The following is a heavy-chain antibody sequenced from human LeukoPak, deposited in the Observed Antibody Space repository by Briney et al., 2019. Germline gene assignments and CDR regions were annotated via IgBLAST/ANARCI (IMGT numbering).Heavy chain of an antibody. Sequence: GGSLRLSCAASGFTVSSNYMSWVRQAPGKGLEWVSVIYSGGSTYYADSVKGRFTISRDNSKNTLYLQMNSLRAEDTAVYYCARVGGSGSYYKGAFDIWGQGTMVTVSS. CDR1: GFTVSSNY. V-gene: IGHV3-53*01. J-gene: IGHJ3*02. D-gene: IGHD3-10*01. CDR3: ARVGGSGSYYKGAFDI. CDR2: IYSGGST.